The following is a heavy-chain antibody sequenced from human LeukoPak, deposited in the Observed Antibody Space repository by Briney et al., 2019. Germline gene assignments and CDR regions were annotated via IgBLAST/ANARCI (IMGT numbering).Heavy chain of an antibody. CDR1: GGSISSSNW. D-gene: IGHD2-15*01. CDR2: IYHSGST. J-gene: IGHJ5*02. Sequence: SGTLSLTCAVSGGSISSSNWWSWVRQPPGKGLEWIGEIYHSGSTNYNPSLKSRVTISVDKSKNQFSLKLSSVTAADTAVYYCARGPSMGSGGSCYRCDWFDPWGQGTLVTVSS. V-gene: IGHV4-4*02. CDR3: ARGPSMGSGGSCYRCDWFDP.